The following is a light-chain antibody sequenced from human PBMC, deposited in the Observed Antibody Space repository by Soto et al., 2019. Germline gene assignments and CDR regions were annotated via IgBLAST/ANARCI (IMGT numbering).Light chain of an antibody. V-gene: IGKV3-15*01. J-gene: IGKJ4*02. CDR2: GAS. CDR3: QQYNNWPPNT. Sequence: EIVMTQSPATLSVSPGERATLSCRASQSVSSNLAWYQQKPGQAPRLLIYGASTRATGIPARFSGSGSGTEFTLTISSLQSEDFAVYYCQQYNNWPPNTF. CDR1: QSVSSN.